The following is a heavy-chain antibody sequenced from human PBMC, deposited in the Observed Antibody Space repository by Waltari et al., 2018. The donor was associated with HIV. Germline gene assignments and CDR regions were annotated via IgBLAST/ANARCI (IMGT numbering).Heavy chain of an antibody. CDR2: SNGEGSST. Sequence: EVQLVESGGGLVQPGGSLSISCAASGFTFSSSWMHWVRQAPGKGLGWVSRSNGEGSSTDYADSVKGRFTISRDNAKNTLYLQVNTLRAEDTAVYFCARDAALFDWGQGTLVTVSS. V-gene: IGHV3-74*01. CDR3: ARDAALFD. CDR1: GFTFSSSW. D-gene: IGHD3-10*02. J-gene: IGHJ4*02.